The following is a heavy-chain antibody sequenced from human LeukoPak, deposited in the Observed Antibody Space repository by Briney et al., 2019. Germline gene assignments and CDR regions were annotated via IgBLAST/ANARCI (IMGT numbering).Heavy chain of an antibody. CDR2: ISYDGSNK. D-gene: IGHD4-17*01. V-gene: IGHV3-30*04. J-gene: IGHJ4*02. CDR3: ARENDYGDYSRYFDY. Sequence: GGSLKLSCAASGFTFSSYAMHWVRQAPGKGLEWVALISYDGSNKYYADSVKGRFTISRDKSKNTLYLQMNSLRAEDTAVYYCARENDYGDYSRYFDYWGQGTLVTVSS. CDR1: GFTFSSYA.